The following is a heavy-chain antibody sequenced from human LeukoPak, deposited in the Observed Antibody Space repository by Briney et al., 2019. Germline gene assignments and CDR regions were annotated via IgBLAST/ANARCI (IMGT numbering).Heavy chain of an antibody. J-gene: IGHJ6*04. CDR1: GFTFSSYA. D-gene: IGHD6-13*01. CDR2: INSDSNYI. V-gene: IGHV3-21*01. Sequence: GGSLRLSCAASGFTFSSYAMSWVRQAPGKGLEWVSSINSDSNYIYYADSVKGRFTISRDAKNSVYLQMNSLRAEDTAVYYCARNGILGIAAAVDVWGKGTTVTVSS. CDR3: ARNGILGIAAAVDV.